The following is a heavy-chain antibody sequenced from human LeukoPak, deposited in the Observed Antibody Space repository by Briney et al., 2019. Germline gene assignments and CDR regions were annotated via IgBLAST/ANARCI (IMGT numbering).Heavy chain of an antibody. D-gene: IGHD2-15*01. CDR2: INHSGST. Sequence: SETLSLTCAFYGGSFSGYYWSWIRQPPGKGLEWIGEINHSGSTNYNPSLKSRVTISVDTSKNQFSLKLSSATAADTAVYYCARHVTILYHGGFDPWGQGTLVTVSS. CDR1: GGSFSGYY. V-gene: IGHV4-34*01. J-gene: IGHJ5*02. CDR3: ARHVTILYHGGFDP.